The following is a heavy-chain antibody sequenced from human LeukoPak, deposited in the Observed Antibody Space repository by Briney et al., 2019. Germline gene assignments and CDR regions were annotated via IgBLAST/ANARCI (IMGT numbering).Heavy chain of an antibody. CDR3: ARMGSYGDEKEGYYYYGMGV. D-gene: IGHD4-17*01. CDR2: INPNSGGT. J-gene: IGHJ6*02. CDR1: GYTFTGYY. V-gene: IGHV1-2*02. Sequence: GASVKVSCKASGYTFTGYYMHWVRQAPGQGLEWMGWINPNSGGTNYAQKFQGRVTMTRDTSISTAYMELSRLRSDDTAVYYCARMGSYGDEKEGYYYYGMGVWGQGTTVTVSS.